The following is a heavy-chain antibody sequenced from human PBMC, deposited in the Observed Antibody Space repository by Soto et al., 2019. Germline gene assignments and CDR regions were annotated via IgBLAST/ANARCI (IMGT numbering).Heavy chain of an antibody. Sequence: EASVKVSCKASGYTFTSYAMHWVRQAPGQGLEWMGWISAYNGNTNYAQKLQGRVTMTTDTSTSTAYMELRSLRSDDTAVYYCARALRDPDGDSYFDYWGQGTLVTVSS. CDR2: ISAYNGNT. V-gene: IGHV1-18*01. CDR3: ARALRDPDGDSYFDY. CDR1: GYTFTSYA. J-gene: IGHJ4*02. D-gene: IGHD4-17*01.